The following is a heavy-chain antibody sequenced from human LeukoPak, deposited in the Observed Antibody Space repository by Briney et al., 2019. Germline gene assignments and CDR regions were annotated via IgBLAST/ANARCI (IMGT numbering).Heavy chain of an antibody. V-gene: IGHV4-59*01. CDR3: ARAEKAVTGTLDS. J-gene: IGHJ4*02. CDR2: MYNRGST. Sequence: PSETLSLTCTVSGDSISNYYWSWIRQCPGKELEWIGYMYNRGSTIYNPSLKSRVTISTDTSKNQFSLRLTSVTAADTAVYYCARAEKAVTGTLDSWGQGTLITVSS. CDR1: GDSISNYY. D-gene: IGHD6-19*01.